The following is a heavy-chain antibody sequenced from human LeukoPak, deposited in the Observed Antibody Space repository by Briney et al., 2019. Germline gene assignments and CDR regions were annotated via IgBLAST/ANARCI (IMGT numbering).Heavy chain of an antibody. D-gene: IGHD4-17*01. CDR1: GDSISNNSAA. V-gene: IGHV6-1*01. CDR2: TYYRSQWYD. J-gene: IGHJ4*02. Sequence: SQTLSLTRALSGDSISNNSAAGIWTRHSPSSGLEWLGRTYYRSQWYDDSAVSLKSRITVKPDTSKNQVSLQLRSVTPEDTAVDYCARARRDYGFDYWVQGTLVTVSS. CDR3: ARARRDYGFDY.